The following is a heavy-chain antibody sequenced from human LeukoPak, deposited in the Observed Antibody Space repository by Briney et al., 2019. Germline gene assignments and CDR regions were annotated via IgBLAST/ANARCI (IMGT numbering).Heavy chain of an antibody. Sequence: SETLSLTCAVYGGSSSGYYWSWIRHPPGKGLEWIGEINHSGSTNYNPSLKSRVTISVDTSKTQFSLKLSSVTAADTAVYYCARGRIAAAGIAGWFDPWGQGTLVTVSS. V-gene: IGHV4-34*01. J-gene: IGHJ5*02. CDR3: ARGRIAAAGIAGWFDP. CDR2: INHSGST. D-gene: IGHD6-13*01. CDR1: GGSSSGYY.